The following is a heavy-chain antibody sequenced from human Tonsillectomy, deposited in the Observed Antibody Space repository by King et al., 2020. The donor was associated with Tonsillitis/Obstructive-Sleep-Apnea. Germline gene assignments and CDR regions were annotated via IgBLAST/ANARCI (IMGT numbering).Heavy chain of an antibody. J-gene: IGHJ3*02. Sequence: VKLQQWGAGLLKPSETLSLTCAVYGGSFSGYYWSWIRQPPGKGLEWIGEINHSESTNYNPSLKSRVTISVDTSKNQFSLKLSSVTAADTAMYFCARAEPPAGAFDIWGRGTMVTVSS. CDR3: ARAEPPAGAFDI. V-gene: IGHV4-34*01. CDR1: GGSFSGYY. CDR2: INHSEST. D-gene: IGHD6-13*01.